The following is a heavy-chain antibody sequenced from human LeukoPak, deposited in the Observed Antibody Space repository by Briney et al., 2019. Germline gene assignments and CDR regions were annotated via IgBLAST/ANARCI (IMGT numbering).Heavy chain of an antibody. CDR3: AREGDSSGLLANWFDP. CDR2: INPSGGST. Sequence: ASVRVSCKTSGYTFTDYDITWVRQAPGQGLEWMGIINPSGGSTSYAQKFQGRVTMTRDMSTSTVYMELSSLRSEDTAVYYCAREGDSSGLLANWFDPWGQGTLVTVSS. V-gene: IGHV1-46*01. D-gene: IGHD3-22*01. J-gene: IGHJ5*02. CDR1: GYTFTDYD.